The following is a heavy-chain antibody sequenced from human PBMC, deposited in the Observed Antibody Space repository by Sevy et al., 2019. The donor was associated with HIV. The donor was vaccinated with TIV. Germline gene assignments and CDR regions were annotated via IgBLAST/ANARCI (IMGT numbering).Heavy chain of an antibody. J-gene: IGHJ4*02. CDR2: VSAYNGNT. CDR3: AGDPSYGDKYYLDY. CDR1: GYTFTSYG. V-gene: IGHV1-18*01. Sequence: ASGKVSCKASGYTFTSYGVTWVRQAPGQGFEWMGWVSAYNGNTDYAQKLQGRVTMTTDASTGTAYMELRSLRSDDTAVYYCAGDPSYGDKYYLDYWGQGTLVTVSS. D-gene: IGHD5-18*01.